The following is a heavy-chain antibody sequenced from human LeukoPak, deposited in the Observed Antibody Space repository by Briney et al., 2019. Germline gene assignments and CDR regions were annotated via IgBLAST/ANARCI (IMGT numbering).Heavy chain of an antibody. Sequence: GASVKVSCKASGYASSSYGIGWVRQAPGQGLEWMGWVGPYNRKTNYSQKFQGRVTMTTDTSTNTAYLELRTLRSDDTAVYYCARGAPRGVWNFYFDYWGQGTLVTVSS. CDR1: GYASSSYG. V-gene: IGHV1-18*01. D-gene: IGHD1-7*01. CDR2: VGPYNRKT. CDR3: ARGAPRGVWNFYFDY. J-gene: IGHJ4*02.